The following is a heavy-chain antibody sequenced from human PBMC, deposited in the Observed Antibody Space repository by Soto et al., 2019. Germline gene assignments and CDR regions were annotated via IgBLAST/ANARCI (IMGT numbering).Heavy chain of an antibody. Sequence: QVQLMQSGAEVKKPGASVKVSCKASGDTFTDYYIHWVRQAPGQGLEWMGTVNPSGGHTTYAQDFLGRVTMTRDTSTSTLYMELTRLTSADTAVYYCASGGHVVVMTAALDSWGQGTLVTVSS. D-gene: IGHD2-21*02. CDR2: VNPSGGHT. J-gene: IGHJ4*02. V-gene: IGHV1-46*01. CDR1: GDTFTDYY. CDR3: ASGGHVVVMTAALDS.